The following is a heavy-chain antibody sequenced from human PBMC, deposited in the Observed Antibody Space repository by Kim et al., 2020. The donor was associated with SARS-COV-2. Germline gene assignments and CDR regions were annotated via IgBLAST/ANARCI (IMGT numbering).Heavy chain of an antibody. Sequence: ASVKVSCKASGYTFTSYGISWVRQAPGQGLEWMGWISAYNGNTNYAQKPQGRVTMTTDTSTSTAYMELRSLRSDDTAVYYCARAYSSGWRNYYYYGMDVWGQGTTVTVSS. CDR1: GYTFTSYG. CDR3: ARAYSSGWRNYYYYGMDV. J-gene: IGHJ6*02. D-gene: IGHD6-19*01. V-gene: IGHV1-18*01. CDR2: ISAYNGNT.